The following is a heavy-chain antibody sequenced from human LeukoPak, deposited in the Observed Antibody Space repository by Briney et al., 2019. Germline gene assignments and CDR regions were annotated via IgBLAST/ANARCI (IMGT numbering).Heavy chain of an antibody. CDR3: AKVIPRGPRYFDY. Sequence: GGSLRLSCAASGFTSSSYAMSWVRQAPGKGLEWVSAISGSGGSTYYADSVKGRFTISRDNSKNTLYLQTNSLRAEDTAVYYCAKVIPRGPRYFDYWGQGTLVTVSS. J-gene: IGHJ4*02. CDR2: ISGSGGST. V-gene: IGHV3-23*01. CDR1: GFTSSSYA.